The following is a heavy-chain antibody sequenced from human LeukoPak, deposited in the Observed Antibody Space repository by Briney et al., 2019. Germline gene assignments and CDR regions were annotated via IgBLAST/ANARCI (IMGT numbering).Heavy chain of an antibody. J-gene: IGHJ3*02. CDR3: ARPLSGSSSWHGDAFDI. D-gene: IGHD6-13*01. V-gene: IGHV4-39*01. CDR2: IYYSGST. CDR1: GGSISSSTYY. Sequence: SETLSLTCTVSGGSISSSTYYWGWIRQPPGKGLKWIGSIYYSGSTYYNASLKSRVTISADTSKNQFSLKLSSVTAADTAVYYCARPLSGSSSWHGDAFDIWGQGTMVTVSS.